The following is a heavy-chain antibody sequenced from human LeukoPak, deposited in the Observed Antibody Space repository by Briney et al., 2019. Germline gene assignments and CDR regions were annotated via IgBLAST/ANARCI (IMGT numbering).Heavy chain of an antibody. J-gene: IGHJ4*02. CDR3: AREDGSTMVYYFDY. CDR1: GFTFSSYG. D-gene: IGHD3-10*01. Sequence: PGGSLRLSCAAPGFTFSSYGMHWVRQAPGKGLEWVAVIWYDGTNTYYADSVKGRFTISRDNSRTTLYLQMNSLRAEDTAIYYCAREDGSTMVYYFDYWGQGTLVTVSS. CDR2: IWYDGTNT. V-gene: IGHV3-33*01.